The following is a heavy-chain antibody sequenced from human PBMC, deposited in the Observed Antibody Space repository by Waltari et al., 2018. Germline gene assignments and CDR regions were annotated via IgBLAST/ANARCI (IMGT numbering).Heavy chain of an antibody. CDR2: INHSGST. J-gene: IGHJ3*02. V-gene: IGHV4-39*07. CDR1: GGSIHSRRYY. D-gene: IGHD3-22*01. Sequence: QLHLQESSPGLVPPSDTLSLTCTIPGGSIHSRRYYWCCIRQPPRQGRELIGDINHSGSTNYKQSLKSRVTISVDTSKNQFSLKLSSVTAADTAVYYCARNTDYYDSSGYYGGDAFDIWGQGTMVTVSS. CDR3: ARNTDYYDSSGYYGGDAFDI.